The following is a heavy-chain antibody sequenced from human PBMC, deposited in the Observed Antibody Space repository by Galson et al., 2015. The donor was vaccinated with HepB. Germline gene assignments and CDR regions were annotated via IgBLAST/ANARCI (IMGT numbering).Heavy chain of an antibody. CDR3: AKGGGDFWSGPLFDP. CDR2: ISGSGGTT. V-gene: IGHV3-23*01. Sequence: SLRLSCAASGFIFSTYAMSWVHQAPGKGLEWVAAISGSGGTTYNADSMKGRFTISRHNSKNTLYLQINSLRAEDTAIYYCAKGGGDFWSGPLFDPWGQGTLVTVSS. CDR1: GFIFSTYA. D-gene: IGHD3-3*01. J-gene: IGHJ5*02.